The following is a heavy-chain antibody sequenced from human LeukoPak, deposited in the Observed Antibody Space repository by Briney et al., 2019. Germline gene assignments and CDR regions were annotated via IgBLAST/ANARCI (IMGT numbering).Heavy chain of an antibody. CDR2: ISWDGGST. Sequence: GGSLRLSCAASGFTFDDYTMHWVRQAPGKGLEWVCLISWDGGSTYYADSVKGRFTISRDNSKNSLYLQMNSLRTDDTALYYCAKDGQSPGRSYYYYYMDVWGKGTTVTISS. CDR3: AKDGQSPGRSYYYYYMDV. V-gene: IGHV3-43*01. D-gene: IGHD3-10*01. CDR1: GFTFDDYT. J-gene: IGHJ6*03.